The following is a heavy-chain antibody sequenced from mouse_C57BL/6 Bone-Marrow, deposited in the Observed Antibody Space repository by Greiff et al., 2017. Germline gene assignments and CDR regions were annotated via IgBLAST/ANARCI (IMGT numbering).Heavy chain of an antibody. CDR3: ARAAYYSNYLAWFAY. V-gene: IGHV1-66*01. D-gene: IGHD2-5*01. J-gene: IGHJ3*01. CDR2: IYPGSGNT. Sequence: QVQLQQSGPELVKPGASVKISCKASGYSFTSYYIHWVKQRPGQGLEWIGWIYPGSGNTKYNEKFKGKATLTADTSSSTAYMQLSSLTSEDSAVYYCARAAYYSNYLAWFAYWGQGTLVTVSA. CDR1: GYSFTSYY.